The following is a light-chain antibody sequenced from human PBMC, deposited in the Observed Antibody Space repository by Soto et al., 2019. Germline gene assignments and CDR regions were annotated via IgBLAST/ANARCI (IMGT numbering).Light chain of an antibody. CDR1: QSVSSSY. V-gene: IGKV3-20*01. CDR3: QQYGDSPLT. J-gene: IGKJ1*01. Sequence: EIVMTHSPATLSVSPWERATLSFSASQSVSSSYLAWYQQKPGQAPRLLIYGASSRATGILDRFSGSGSGTDFTLTISRLEPEDFAVYYCQQYGDSPLTFGQGTKVDIK. CDR2: GAS.